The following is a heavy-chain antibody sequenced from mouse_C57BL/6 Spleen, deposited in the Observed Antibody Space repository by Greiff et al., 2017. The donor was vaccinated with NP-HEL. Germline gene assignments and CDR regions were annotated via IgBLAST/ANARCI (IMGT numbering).Heavy chain of an antibody. V-gene: IGHV5-6*01. Sequence: EVHLVESGGDLVKPGGSLKLSCAASGFTFSSYGMSWVRQTPDKRLEWVATISSGGSYTYYPDSVKGRFTISRDNAKNTLYLQMSSLKSEDTAMYYCARDRGDYWGQGTSVTVSS. CDR1: GFTFSSYG. CDR3: ARDRGDY. D-gene: IGHD3-1*01. CDR2: ISSGGSYT. J-gene: IGHJ4*01.